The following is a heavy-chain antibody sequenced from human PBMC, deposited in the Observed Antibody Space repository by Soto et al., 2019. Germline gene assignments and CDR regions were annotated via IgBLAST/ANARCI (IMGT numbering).Heavy chain of an antibody. CDR3: ARGQLPPYYYYYGMDV. J-gene: IGHJ6*02. CDR2: ISSSGSTI. D-gene: IGHD2-2*01. V-gene: IGHV3-48*03. CDR1: GFTSSSYE. Sequence: GGSLRLSCAASGFTSSSYEMNWVRQAPGKGLEWVSYISSSGSTIYYADSVKGRFTISRDNAKNSLYLQMNSLRAEDTAVYYCARGQLPPYYYYYGMDVWGQGTTVTVSS.